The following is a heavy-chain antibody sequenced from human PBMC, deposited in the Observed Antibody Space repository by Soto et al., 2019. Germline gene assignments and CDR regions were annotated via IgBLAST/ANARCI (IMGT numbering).Heavy chain of an antibody. Sequence: QLQLQESGSGLVKPSQTLSLTCAVSGGSISSGGYTWTWIRQPPGQGLERIGYTSHSGSPYYNPSLKSRTTITADTCTNQSSLKLSSVAAGVTAASHSARARHGDNGSGMDVWGQVATVTAAS. D-gene: IGHD3-10*01. J-gene: IGHJ6*02. CDR1: GGSISSGGYT. CDR2: TSHSGSP. V-gene: IGHV4-30-2*01. CDR3: ARARHGDNGSGMDV.